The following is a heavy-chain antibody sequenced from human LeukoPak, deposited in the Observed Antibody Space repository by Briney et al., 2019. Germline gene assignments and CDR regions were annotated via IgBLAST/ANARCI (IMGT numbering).Heavy chain of an antibody. V-gene: IGHV3-33*06. Sequence: PGRSLRLSCTASRFTFSTHGMHWVRQAPGKGLEWVAGIQYDGSDTFYLDSVKVRFTTSRDNSKNTLYLQMNSLRAEDTAVYYCAKDVGIASLSNWFDPWGQGTLVTVSS. CDR3: AKDVGIASLSNWFDP. CDR1: RFTFSTHG. CDR2: IQYDGSDT. D-gene: IGHD2-21*01. J-gene: IGHJ5*02.